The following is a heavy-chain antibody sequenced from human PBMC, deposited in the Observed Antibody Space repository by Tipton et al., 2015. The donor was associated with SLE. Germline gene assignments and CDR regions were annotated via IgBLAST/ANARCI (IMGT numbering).Heavy chain of an antibody. CDR3: ATYFYDATGYQPVDD. CDR1: GVSISDHY. V-gene: IGHV4-59*08. CDR2: VFYSGSS. D-gene: IGHD3-22*01. Sequence: TLSLTCTVSGVSISDHYWTWIRQPPGKGLEWLAYVFYSGSSNFNRAHYNPSLMGRVTISVDTSKNQFSLHLTSVTSADTAVYYCATYFYDATGYQPVDDWGQGALVTVSS. J-gene: IGHJ4*02.